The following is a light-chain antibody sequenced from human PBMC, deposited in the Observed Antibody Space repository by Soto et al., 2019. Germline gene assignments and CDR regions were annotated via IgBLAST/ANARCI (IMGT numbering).Light chain of an antibody. CDR2: DAS. CDR3: QQYNSYSGT. V-gene: IGKV1-5*01. Sequence: DIQMTPSPSTLSASVGDRVNITCRASQSISSWLAWYQQKPGKAPKLLIYDASSLESGVPSRFSGSGSGTEFTLTISSLQPDDFATYYCQQYNSYSGTFGQGTKVDI. CDR1: QSISSW. J-gene: IGKJ1*01.